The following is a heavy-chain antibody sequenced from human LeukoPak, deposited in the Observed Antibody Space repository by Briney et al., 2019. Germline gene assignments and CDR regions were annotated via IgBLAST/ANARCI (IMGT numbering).Heavy chain of an antibody. CDR3: ARRQYFLFDY. CDR1: GGSISSYY. CDR2: IYYSGST. J-gene: IGHJ4*02. D-gene: IGHD2/OR15-2a*01. Sequence: SETLSLTCTVSGGSISSYYWSWIRQPPGKGLEWIGYIYYSGSTNYNPSLKSRVTISVDTSKNQFSLKLSSVTAADTAVYYCARRQYFLFDYWGQGTLVTVSS. V-gene: IGHV4-59*08.